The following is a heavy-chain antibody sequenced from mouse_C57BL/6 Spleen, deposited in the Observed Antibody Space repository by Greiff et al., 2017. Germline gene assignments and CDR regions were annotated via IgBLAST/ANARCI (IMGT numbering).Heavy chain of an antibody. CDR1: GFTFSSYA. Sequence: DVMLVESGEGLVKPGGSLKLSCAASGFTFSSYAMSWVRQTPEKRLEWVAYISSGGDYIYYADTVKGRFTISRDNARNTLYLQMSSLKSEDTAMYYCTREGLLPPWFAYWGQGTLVTVSA. J-gene: IGHJ3*01. V-gene: IGHV5-9-1*02. CDR2: ISSGGDYI. CDR3: TREGLLPPWFAY. D-gene: IGHD2-3*01.